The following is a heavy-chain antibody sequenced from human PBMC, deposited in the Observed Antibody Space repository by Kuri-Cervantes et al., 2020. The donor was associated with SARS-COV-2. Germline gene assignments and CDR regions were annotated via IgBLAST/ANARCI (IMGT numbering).Heavy chain of an antibody. CDR2: INHSGST. CDR3: GKVSWLQLWRRYPDS. CDR1: GGSFNGYY. Sequence: SETLSLTCAVYGGSFNGYYWSWIRQPPGKGLEWIGEINHSGSTNYNPSLKSRVTISVDTSKNQFSLKLSSVTAADTAVYYCGKVSWLQLWRRYPDSWGQGTLVTVSS. D-gene: IGHD5-24*01. J-gene: IGHJ4*02. V-gene: IGHV4-34*01.